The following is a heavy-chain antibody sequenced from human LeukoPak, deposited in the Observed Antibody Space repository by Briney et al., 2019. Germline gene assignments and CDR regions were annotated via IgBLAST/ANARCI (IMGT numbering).Heavy chain of an antibody. V-gene: IGHV3-30*04. CDR2: ISYDGSNK. J-gene: IGHJ4*02. D-gene: IGHD2-2*01. Sequence: PGGSLRLSCAASGFTFSSYAMHWVRQAPGKGLEWVAVISYDGSNKYYADSVKGRFTISRDNSKNTLYLQMSVLRAEDTAVYYCARSDCSYVSCYVLDYWGQGAQVTVSP. CDR3: ARSDCSYVSCYVLDY. CDR1: GFTFSSYA.